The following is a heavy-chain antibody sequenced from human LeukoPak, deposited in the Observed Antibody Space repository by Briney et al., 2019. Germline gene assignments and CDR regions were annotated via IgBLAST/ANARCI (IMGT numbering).Heavy chain of an antibody. CDR1: GFTFSSYS. V-gene: IGHV3-21*01. CDR3: ARDNPLEITMVRGSIFDY. D-gene: IGHD3-10*01. Sequence: PGGSLRLSCAASGFTFSSYSMNWARQAPGKGLEWVSSISSSSSYIYYADSVKGRFTISRDNAKNSLYLQMNSLRAEDTAVYYCARDNPLEITMVRGSIFDYWGQGTLVTVSS. CDR2: ISSSSSYI. J-gene: IGHJ4*02.